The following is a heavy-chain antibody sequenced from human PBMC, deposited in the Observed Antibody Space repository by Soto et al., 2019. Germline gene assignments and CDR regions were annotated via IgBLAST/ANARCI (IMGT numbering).Heavy chain of an antibody. CDR3: AKATRGGAATLIRDY. J-gene: IGHJ4*02. D-gene: IGHD6-13*01. V-gene: IGHV3-23*01. CDR1: GFTFSIYA. Sequence: EVQLLESGGGLVQPGGSLRLSCAAAGFTFSIYAMSWVRQAPGKGLEWVSAISGSGGSTYYADSVKGRFTISRDNSNNTLYLQMNSLRADATAVYYCAKATRGGAATLIRDYWGQGTLVTVSS. CDR2: ISGSGGST.